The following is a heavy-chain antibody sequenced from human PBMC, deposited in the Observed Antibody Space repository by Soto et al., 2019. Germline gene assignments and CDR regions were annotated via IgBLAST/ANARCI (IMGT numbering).Heavy chain of an antibody. Sequence: GGSLRLSCAASGFTFSCYAMSWVRQAPGKGLEWVSSISGSAGSTYYADSVTGRFTISRDNSKNTLYVQMNSLRAEDTSVYYCAKGRGIVVVVADAFDIWGQGTMVTVSS. V-gene: IGHV3-23*01. CDR3: AKGRGIVVVVADAFDI. CDR2: ISGSAGST. J-gene: IGHJ3*02. CDR1: GFTFSCYA. D-gene: IGHD2-15*01.